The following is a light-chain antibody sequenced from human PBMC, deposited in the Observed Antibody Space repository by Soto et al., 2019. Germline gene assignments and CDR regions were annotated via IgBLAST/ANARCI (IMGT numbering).Light chain of an antibody. CDR1: QGISNW. V-gene: IGKV1D-16*02. CDR2: AAS. Sequence: DIQMTQSPSSLSTSVGDRVTITCRARQGISNWLAWYQQKPEKAPKSLIYAASRLKSGGPSRFSGSGSGSAFTITISSLQPEDFSTYYCQQYNSYPPTFGGGTKVEIK. J-gene: IGKJ4*01. CDR3: QQYNSYPPT.